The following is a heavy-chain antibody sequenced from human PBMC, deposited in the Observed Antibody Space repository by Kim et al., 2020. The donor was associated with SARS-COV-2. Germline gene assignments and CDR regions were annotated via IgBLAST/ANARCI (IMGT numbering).Heavy chain of an antibody. V-gene: IGHV4-39*01. CDR1: GGPMGSGSYY. Sequence: SETLSLTCTVSGGPMGSGSYYWGWIRQPPGKGLEWIGSLYYTGDTHYNPSLKSRVTISADTSKNEVSLRLSSVTAADTAVYYCASRDSAFGVVSPYYFH. CDR2: LYYTGDT. CDR3: ASRDSAFGVVSPYYFH. D-gene: IGHD3-3*01. J-gene: IGHJ4*01.